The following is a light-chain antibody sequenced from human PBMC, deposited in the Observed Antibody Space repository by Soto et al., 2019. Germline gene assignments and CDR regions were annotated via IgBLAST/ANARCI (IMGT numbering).Light chain of an antibody. CDR1: QSISPY. Sequence: DIQMTQSPSSLSASVGDRDTITCRASQSISPYLNWYQQKPGEAPNLLIYAASSLQSGVPSRFSASGSGTNFTLTISSLQPEDFATYYCRQSYSTRLTFGGGTKVDIK. V-gene: IGKV1-39*01. CDR2: AAS. CDR3: RQSYSTRLT. J-gene: IGKJ4*01.